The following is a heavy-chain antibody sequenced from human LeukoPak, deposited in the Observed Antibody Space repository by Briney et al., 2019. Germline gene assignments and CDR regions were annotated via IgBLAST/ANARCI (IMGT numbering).Heavy chain of an antibody. Sequence: GGSLRLSCAPSGFTFSSYSMNWVRQAPGKGLEWVSSISSSSSYIYYADSVKGRFTISRDNAKNSLYLQMNSLRAEDTAVYYCARDRSSWDDFDYWGQGTLVTVSS. D-gene: IGHD6-13*01. J-gene: IGHJ4*02. CDR3: ARDRSSWDDFDY. V-gene: IGHV3-21*01. CDR2: ISSSSSYI. CDR1: GFTFSSYS.